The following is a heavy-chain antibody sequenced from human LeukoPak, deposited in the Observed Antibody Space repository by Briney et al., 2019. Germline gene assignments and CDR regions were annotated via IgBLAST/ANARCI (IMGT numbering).Heavy chain of an antibody. CDR1: GGSFSGYY. CDR3: ARFPGIAAAGFSD. Sequence: SETLSLTCAVYGGSFSGYYWSWIRQPPGKGLEWIGEINHSGSTNYNPSLKSRVTISVDTSKNQFSLKLSSVTAADTAVYYCARFPGIAAAGFSDWGQGTLVTVSS. J-gene: IGHJ4*02. V-gene: IGHV4-34*01. D-gene: IGHD6-13*01. CDR2: INHSGST.